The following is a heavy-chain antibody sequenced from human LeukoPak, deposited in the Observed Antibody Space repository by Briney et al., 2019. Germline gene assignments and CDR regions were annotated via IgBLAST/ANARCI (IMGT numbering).Heavy chain of an antibody. V-gene: IGHV3-23*01. CDR1: GFTFSSYA. CDR3: ARGGYAFDP. J-gene: IGHJ5*02. CDR2: ITGRGGTT. Sequence: GGSLRLSCAASGFTFSSYAMTWVRQAPGKGLEWVSSITGRGGTTYYADSVKGRFTISRDNSNSTLYLQMDSLRAEDTAVYYCARGGYAFDPWGQGTLVTASS. D-gene: IGHD5-18*01.